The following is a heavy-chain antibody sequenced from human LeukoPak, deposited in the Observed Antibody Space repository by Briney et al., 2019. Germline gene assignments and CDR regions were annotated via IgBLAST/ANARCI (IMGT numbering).Heavy chain of an antibody. D-gene: IGHD3-10*01. J-gene: IGHJ3*02. CDR1: GGSISSYH. CDR3: ATTQRITMVRGVMKDAFDI. Sequence: PSETLSLTCTVSGGSISSYHWGWLRQPPGKGLEWIGSIYYSGSTYYNPSLKSRVTISVGTSKNQFSLKLSSVTAADTAVYYCATTQRITMVRGVMKDAFDIWGQGTMVTVSS. V-gene: IGHV4-39*07. CDR2: IYYSGST.